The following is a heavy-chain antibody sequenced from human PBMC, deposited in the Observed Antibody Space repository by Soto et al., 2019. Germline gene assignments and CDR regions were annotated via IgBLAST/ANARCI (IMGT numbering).Heavy chain of an antibody. D-gene: IGHD4-4*01. CDR2: ISWNRGTI. Sequence: GGSLRLSCAASGFSFENYAMHWVRQAPGKGLEWVSGISWNRGTIGYADSVKGRFTISRDNAKNSLYLQMNSLRAEDTALYFCAKDKLNSNYEYYFDSWGQGTLVTVSS. V-gene: IGHV3-9*01. CDR3: AKDKLNSNYEYYFDS. CDR1: GFSFENYA. J-gene: IGHJ4*02.